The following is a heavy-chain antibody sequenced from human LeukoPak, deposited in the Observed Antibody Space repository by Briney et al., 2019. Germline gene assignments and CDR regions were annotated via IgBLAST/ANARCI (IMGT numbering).Heavy chain of an antibody. V-gene: IGHV3-21*01. Sequence: GGSLRLSCAASAFTFSSYSMNWVRPAPGKGLEWVSSISSSSSYIYYADSGKGRFTNHRDNDKNSLYLQMNSLRAEDTAVYYCARWPQKYYYDSSGYPPPYYYYMDVWGKGTTVTVSS. D-gene: IGHD3-22*01. CDR3: ARWPQKYYYDSSGYPPPYYYYMDV. CDR1: AFTFSSYS. J-gene: IGHJ6*03. CDR2: ISSSSSYI.